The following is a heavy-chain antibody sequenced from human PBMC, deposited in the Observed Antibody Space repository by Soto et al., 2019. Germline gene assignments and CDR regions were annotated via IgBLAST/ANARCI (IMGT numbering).Heavy chain of an antibody. CDR2: VFHTGFT. Sequence: QLQLEESGPGLVKPSETLSLTCAVSGGSVSGSYYYWAWLRQSPGKGPEWIGSVFHTGFTSYNPSLESRFSVSVDTSKSQFSLKLSAVTASDTAVYYCATSQKGYNWNYFDHWGQGALVTVSS. CDR3: ATSQKGYNWNYFDH. D-gene: IGHD1-1*01. J-gene: IGHJ4*02. V-gene: IGHV4-39*01. CDR1: GGSVSGSYYY.